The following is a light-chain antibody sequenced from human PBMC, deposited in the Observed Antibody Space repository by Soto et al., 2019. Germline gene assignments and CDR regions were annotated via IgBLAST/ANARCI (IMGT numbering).Light chain of an antibody. Sequence: DIQMTQSPSTLSASVGDRVTITCRASQTIIKSLAWYQQKPGKAPRLLIYMAYSLETGVQSRFSGSGSGTEFTLTIRSLQPDDFATYYCKQYNSYSRTFGQGTKVDNK. J-gene: IGKJ1*01. CDR3: KQYNSYSRT. V-gene: IGKV1-5*03. CDR1: QTIIKS. CDR2: MAY.